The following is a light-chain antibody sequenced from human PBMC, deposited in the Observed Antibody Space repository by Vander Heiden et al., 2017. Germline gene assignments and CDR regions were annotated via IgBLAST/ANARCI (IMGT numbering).Light chain of an antibody. CDR3: AAWDDSLTGLV. V-gene: IGLV1-44*01. CDR2: NND. J-gene: IGLJ2*01. CDR1: SSNIGSNA. Sequence: QSVLTQTPSTSGTPGQRVTISCSGSSSNIGSNAVNWYQQLPGAAPRLLIYNNDQRPSGVPDRFSGSKSGTSASLSVSGLRSEDEADYYCAAWDDSLTGLVFGGGTKLTVL.